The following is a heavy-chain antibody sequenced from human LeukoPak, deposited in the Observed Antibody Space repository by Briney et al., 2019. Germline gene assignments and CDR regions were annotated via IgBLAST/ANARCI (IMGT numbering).Heavy chain of an antibody. Sequence: PSQTLSLTCTVSGGSISSGGYYWSWIRQHPGKGLEWIGSIYYSGSTYYNPSLKSRVTISVDTSKNQFSLKLSSVTAADTAVYYCARGVRSGYDEGVWIAVAGTGYFDYWGQGTLVTISS. CDR2: IYYSGST. CDR1: GGSISSGGYY. CDR3: ARGVRSGYDEGVWIAVAGTGYFDY. V-gene: IGHV4-31*03. D-gene: IGHD6-19*01. J-gene: IGHJ4*02.